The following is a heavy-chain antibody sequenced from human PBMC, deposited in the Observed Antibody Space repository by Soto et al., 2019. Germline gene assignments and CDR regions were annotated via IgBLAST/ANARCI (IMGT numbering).Heavy chain of an antibody. CDR3: ARAGYSGYDGRPYFDY. Sequence: QVQLQESGPGLVKPSQTLSLTSTVSGGSISSGGYYWSWIRQHPGKGLEWIGYIYYSGSTYYNPSLKSRVTVSVDTSKNQFSLKLSSVTAADTAVYYCARAGYSGYDGRPYFDYWGQGTLVTVSS. CDR2: IYYSGST. V-gene: IGHV4-31*03. J-gene: IGHJ4*02. CDR1: GGSISSGGYY. D-gene: IGHD5-12*01.